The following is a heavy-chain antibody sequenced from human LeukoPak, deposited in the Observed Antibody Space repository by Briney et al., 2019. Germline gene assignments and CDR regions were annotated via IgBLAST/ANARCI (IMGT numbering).Heavy chain of an antibody. CDR1: VFTPSSDY. CDR3: ARALTGYYTDY. Sequence: RGSLRLSCAQSVFTPSSDYISSGPDAPGKGVEGASVIYSGGNTYYSDSVKGRFTTSRDNSTSTLYLHMSSVRAEDTAVCYCARALTGYYTDYWGQGTLVTVSS. D-gene: IGHD3-9*01. CDR2: IYSGGNT. V-gene: IGHV3-53*05. J-gene: IGHJ4*02.